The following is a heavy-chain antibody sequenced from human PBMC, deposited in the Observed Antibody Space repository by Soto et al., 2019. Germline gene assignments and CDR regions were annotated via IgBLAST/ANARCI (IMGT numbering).Heavy chain of an antibody. V-gene: IGHV4-31*03. CDR1: GGSISSGGYY. D-gene: IGHD6-13*01. Sequence: QVQLQESGPGLVKPSQTLSLTCTVSGGSISSGGYYWSWIRQHPGKGLEWIGYIYYSGSTYYNPSLKSRVTIAVDTSKNQFSLKLSSVTAADTAVYYCARSEGGIAAAGTWDYYGMDVWGQGTTVTVSS. CDR2: IYYSGST. J-gene: IGHJ6*02. CDR3: ARSEGGIAAAGTWDYYGMDV.